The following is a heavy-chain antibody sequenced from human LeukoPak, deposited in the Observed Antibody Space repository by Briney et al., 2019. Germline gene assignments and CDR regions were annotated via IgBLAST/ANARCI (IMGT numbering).Heavy chain of an antibody. CDR2: ISPIFNRP. D-gene: IGHD1-14*01. Sequence: SVKVSCKASGGNFRNFAISWVRQAPGEGLEWMGGISPIFNRPHYAPKFQGRVTITADESTSTAYMELRGVRSDDTAVYFCARQGNQLLYYFYYLDVWGNGTTVTVSS. V-gene: IGHV1-69*13. J-gene: IGHJ6*03. CDR3: ARQGNQLLYYFYYLDV. CDR1: GGNFRNFA.